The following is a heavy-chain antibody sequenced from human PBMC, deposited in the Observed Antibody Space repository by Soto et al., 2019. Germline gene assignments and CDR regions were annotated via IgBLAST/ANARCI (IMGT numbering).Heavy chain of an antibody. CDR1: GFTFSSYW. D-gene: IGHD5-12*01. CDR3: ARGASGYGNFDY. CDR2: IDSDGSPT. Sequence: EVQLVESGGGLVQPGGSLRLSCTASGFTFSSYWMHWVRQAPGKGLVWVSRIDSDGSPTHYADFVKGRFTISRDNAKNTLFLQMNRLRVEDTAVYYCARGASGYGNFDYWGQGTLVTVSS. J-gene: IGHJ4*02. V-gene: IGHV3-74*01.